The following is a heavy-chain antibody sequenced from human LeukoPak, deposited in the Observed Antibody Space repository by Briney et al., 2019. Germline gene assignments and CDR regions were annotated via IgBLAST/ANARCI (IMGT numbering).Heavy chain of an antibody. D-gene: IGHD3-16*02. CDR3: ARVQDYLWGSYRLFDY. CDR1: GYTFTSYG. V-gene: IGHV1-18*01. Sequence: ASVKVSCKGSGYTFTSYGISWVRQAPGQGLEWMGWISGNNDNTNYAQNLLGRVIMTTDTSTSIAYMELRSLRSDDTAVYYCARVQDYLWGSYRLFDYWGQGTLVTVSS. CDR2: ISGNNDNT. J-gene: IGHJ4*02.